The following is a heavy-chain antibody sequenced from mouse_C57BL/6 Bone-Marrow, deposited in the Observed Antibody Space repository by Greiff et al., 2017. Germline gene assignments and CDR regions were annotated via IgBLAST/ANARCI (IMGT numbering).Heavy chain of an antibody. CDR3: ARSYSNYLYYFDY. CDR1: GYTSSSYW. V-gene: IGHV1-53*01. J-gene: IGHJ2*01. CDR2: INPSNGGT. D-gene: IGHD2-5*01. Sequence: VQLQQPGTELVKPGASVKLSCKASGYTSSSYWMHWVKQRPGQGLEWIGNINPSNGGTNYNEKFKSKATLTVDKSSSTAYMQLSSLTSEDSAVYYCARSYSNYLYYFDYWGQGTTLTVSS.